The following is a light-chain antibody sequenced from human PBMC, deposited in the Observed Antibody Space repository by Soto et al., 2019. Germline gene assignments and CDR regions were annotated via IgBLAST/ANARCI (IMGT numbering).Light chain of an antibody. V-gene: IGKV1-39*01. CDR3: QQSYSTPYT. CDR1: QSISSY. Sequence: DIQMTQSPSSLSASVGDRVTITCRASQSISSYLNWYQQKPGKAPKLLIYAASSLQSGVPSRFSGRAAGTDFTLTISSLQPEDFATYYCQQSYSTPYTFGQGTKLEIK. CDR2: AAS. J-gene: IGKJ2*01.